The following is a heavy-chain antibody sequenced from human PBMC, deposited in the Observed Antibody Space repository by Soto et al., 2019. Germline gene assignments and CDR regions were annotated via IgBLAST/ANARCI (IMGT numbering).Heavy chain of an antibody. V-gene: IGHV3-30*18. Sequence: PGGSLRLSCAASGFTFSDYGMHWVRQAPGKGLEWVAVISYNGGTEYYADSVKGRFTISRDNSKNTLFLQMDSLRAEDTAVYYWAKPLQTSVYSYDICFFNPGARGTLFT. CDR2: ISYNGGTE. D-gene: IGHD3-22*01. J-gene: IGHJ2*01. CDR1: GFTFSDYG. CDR3: AKPLQTSVYSYDICFFNP.